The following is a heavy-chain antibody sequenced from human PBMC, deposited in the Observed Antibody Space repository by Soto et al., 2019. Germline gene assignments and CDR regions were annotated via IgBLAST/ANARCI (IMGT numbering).Heavy chain of an antibody. V-gene: IGHV3-74*01. CDR2: INSDGSRT. CDR3: ARDLSSCSSARCYSYYYGMDV. CDR1: VFNFIRYW. D-gene: IGHD2-2*01. Sequence: GWSLRLSCTSSVFNFIRYWTHWVRQDPGRGLVWVSHINSDGSRTSYADSVKGRFTISRDNAKNTLYLQMNSLRAEDTAVYYCARDLSSCSSARCYSYYYGMDVWGQGTSVTVSS. J-gene: IGHJ6*02.